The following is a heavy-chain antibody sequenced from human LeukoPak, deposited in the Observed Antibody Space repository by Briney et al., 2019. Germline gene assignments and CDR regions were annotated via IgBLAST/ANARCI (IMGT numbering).Heavy chain of an antibody. CDR3: ARLAIVGARNLYYYYGMDV. CDR2: ISSNGGST. D-gene: IGHD1-26*01. V-gene: IGHV3-64*01. J-gene: IGHJ6*02. Sequence: GGSLRLSCEASGFTFSSYAMHWVRQAPGKGLEYVSAISSNGGSTYYANSVKGRFTISRDNSKNTLYLQMGSLRAEDMAVYYCARLAIVGARNLYYYYGMDVWGQGTTVTVSS. CDR1: GFTFSSYA.